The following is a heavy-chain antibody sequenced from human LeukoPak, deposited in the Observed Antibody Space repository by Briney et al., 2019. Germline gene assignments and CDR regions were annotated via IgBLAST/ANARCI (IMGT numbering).Heavy chain of an antibody. CDR1: GFTFSSYW. Sequence: TGGSLRLSCAASGFTFSSYWMSWVRQAPGKGREWVANIKQDGSEKYYVDSVKGRFTISRDNAKNSLYPQMNSLRAEDTAVYYCARDRIDATVTTIDFDYWGQGTLVTVSS. CDR2: IKQDGSEK. J-gene: IGHJ4*02. CDR3: ARDRIDATVTTIDFDY. V-gene: IGHV3-7*01. D-gene: IGHD4-17*01.